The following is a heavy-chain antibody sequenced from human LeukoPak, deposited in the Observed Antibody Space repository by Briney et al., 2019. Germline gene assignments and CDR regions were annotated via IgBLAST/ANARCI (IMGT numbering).Heavy chain of an antibody. Sequence: ASVKVSCKASGYTFTRYYMHWVRQATGQGLEWMGWMNPNNGDSGYAQKFQGRVTITRDTSISTSYMELRSLRSDDTAVYFCARTTSFTASGYDYWGQGTLVTVSS. CDR1: GYTFTRYY. D-gene: IGHD6-25*01. CDR3: ARTTSFTASGYDY. CDR2: MNPNNGDS. V-gene: IGHV1-8*03. J-gene: IGHJ4*02.